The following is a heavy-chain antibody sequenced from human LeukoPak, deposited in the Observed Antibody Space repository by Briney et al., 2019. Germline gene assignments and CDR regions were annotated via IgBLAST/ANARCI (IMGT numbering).Heavy chain of an antibody. J-gene: IGHJ5*01. V-gene: IGHV4-39*01. CDR2: VYYGATT. D-gene: IGHD5-12*01. CDR3: VRPYGAKYSPSGWFES. Sequence: PSDTLSLTCNLSSDSVIDSRDSWGWVRQPPGKGLEWLGSVYYGATTTDNPSLRGRVTISVDTPKHQFSLKVTSVTAADTAFYYCVRPYGAKYSPSGWFESWGQGTLVPVSS. CDR1: SDSVIDSRDS.